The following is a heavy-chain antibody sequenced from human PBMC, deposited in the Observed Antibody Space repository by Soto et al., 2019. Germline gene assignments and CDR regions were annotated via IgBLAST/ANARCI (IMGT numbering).Heavy chain of an antibody. CDR1: GFTFSSYS. Sequence: EVQLVESGGGLVQPGGSLRLSCAASGFTFSSYSMNWVRQAPGKGLEWVSYISSSSSTIYYADSVKGRFTISRDNAKNSLYLQMNSLRDEDTAVFYCARAPHYYDTREDYWGQGTLVTVSS. J-gene: IGHJ4*02. CDR3: ARAPHYYDTREDY. CDR2: ISSSSSTI. V-gene: IGHV3-48*02. D-gene: IGHD3-22*01.